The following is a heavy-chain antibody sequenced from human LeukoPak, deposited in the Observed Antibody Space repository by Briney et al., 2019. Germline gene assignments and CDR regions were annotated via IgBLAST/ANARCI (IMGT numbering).Heavy chain of an antibody. CDR2: INWNGGST. J-gene: IGHJ3*02. D-gene: IGHD3-16*01. Sequence: RPGGSLRLSCAASGFTFDDYGMSWVHQAPGKGLEWVSGINWNGGSTGYADSVKGRFTISRDNAKNSLYLQMNSLRAEDTALYYCASSIRGEAGAFDIWGQGTMVTVSS. CDR1: GFTFDDYG. V-gene: IGHV3-20*04. CDR3: ASSIRGEAGAFDI.